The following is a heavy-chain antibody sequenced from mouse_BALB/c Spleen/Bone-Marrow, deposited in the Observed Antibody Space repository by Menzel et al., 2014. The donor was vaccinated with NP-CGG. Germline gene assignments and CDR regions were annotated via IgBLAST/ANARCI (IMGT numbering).Heavy chain of an antibody. CDR2: RWGDGNT. J-gene: IGHJ4*01. V-gene: IGHV2-3*01. Sequence: QVQLNEGGPGLGAPSQKPLLQCSVSGFSLTRYGVSWGSPPPRKGLEWLGVRWGDGNTNYHSACMSRLSISKDNSKSQVFLKLNSLQTDDTATYYCAKWDYYGSSYAIDYWGQGTSVPVSS. CDR3: AKWDYYGSSYAIDY. D-gene: IGHD1-1*01. CDR1: GFSLTRYG.